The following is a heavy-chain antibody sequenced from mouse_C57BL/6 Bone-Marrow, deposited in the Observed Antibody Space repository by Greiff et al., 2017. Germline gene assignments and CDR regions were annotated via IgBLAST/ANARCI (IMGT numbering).Heavy chain of an antibody. CDR3: ARRLYYYAMDY. Sequence: QVQLQQPGAELVMPGASVKLSCKASGYTFTSYWMHWVKQRPGQGLEWIGEIDPSDSYTNYNQKFKGKSTLTVDKSSSTAYMQLSSLTSEDSAVDYCARRLYYYAMDYWGQGTSVTVSS. CDR1: GYTFTSYW. D-gene: IGHD1-1*02. CDR2: IDPSDSYT. V-gene: IGHV1-69*01. J-gene: IGHJ4*01.